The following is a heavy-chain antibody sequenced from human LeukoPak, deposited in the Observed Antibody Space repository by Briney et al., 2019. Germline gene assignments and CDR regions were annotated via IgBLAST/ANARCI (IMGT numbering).Heavy chain of an antibody. CDR1: GGSISSGSYY. CDR2: IYTSGST. CDR3: ARDAGYCSSTSRYILHYYGMDV. D-gene: IGHD2-2*01. J-gene: IGHJ6*02. V-gene: IGHV4-61*02. Sequence: SQTLSLTCTVSGGSISSGSYYWSWIRQPAGKGLEWIGRIYTSGSTNYNPSLKSRVTISVDTSKNQFSLKLSSVTAADTAVYYCARDAGYCSSTSRYILHYYGMDVWGQGTTVTVSS.